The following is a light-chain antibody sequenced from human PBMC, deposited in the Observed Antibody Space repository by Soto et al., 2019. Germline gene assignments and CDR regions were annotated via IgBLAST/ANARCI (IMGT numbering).Light chain of an antibody. CDR1: QSVRSN. CDR2: GAS. Sequence: IVLTQSPGTLSLSPGERATLSCRARQSVRSNLAWYQQKPGQAPRLLIYGASNRATGIPDRFSGSGSGTDFTLTISRLEPEDFAVYYCQQYGSSGTFGQGTKVDIK. CDR3: QQYGSSGT. V-gene: IGKV3-20*01. J-gene: IGKJ1*01.